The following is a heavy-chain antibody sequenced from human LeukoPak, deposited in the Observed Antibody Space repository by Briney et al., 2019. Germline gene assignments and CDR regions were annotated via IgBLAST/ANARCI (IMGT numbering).Heavy chain of an antibody. Sequence: PGGSLRLSCAASGFTFSSYAMTWVRQAPGKGLEWVSTITGSGGYTYYADSVKGRFTISRDNSKNTLFLRMNSLRAEDTAVYFCAKQSLYDSSGHFHYWGQATLVTVSS. D-gene: IGHD3-22*01. CDR3: AKQSLYDSSGHFHY. CDR1: GFTFSSYA. J-gene: IGHJ4*02. V-gene: IGHV3-23*01. CDR2: ITGSGGYT.